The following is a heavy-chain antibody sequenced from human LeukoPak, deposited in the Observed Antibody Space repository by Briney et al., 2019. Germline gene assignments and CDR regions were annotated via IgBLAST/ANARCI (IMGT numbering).Heavy chain of an antibody. J-gene: IGHJ4*02. V-gene: IGHV3-30*04. D-gene: IGHD3-10*01. CDR2: ISYDGNNK. Sequence: GRSLRLSCAASGFSFSGYAVDWVRQAPGKGLEWVAVISYDGNNKYSADSVKGRFTISRDNSKNTLYLQMRSLRVEDTAIYYCARDRGRWTYFDSWGQGTLVTVSS. CDR3: ARDRGRWTYFDS. CDR1: GFSFSGYA.